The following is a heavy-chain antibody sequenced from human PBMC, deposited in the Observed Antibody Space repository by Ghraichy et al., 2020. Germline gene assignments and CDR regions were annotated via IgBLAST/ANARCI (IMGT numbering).Heavy chain of an antibody. J-gene: IGHJ6*02. CDR1: GGSISSSSYY. CDR2: IYYSGST. Sequence: SETLSLTCTVSGGSISSSSYYWGWIRQPPGKGLEWIGSIYYSGSTYYNPSLKSRVTISVDTSKNQFSLKLSSVTAADTAVYYCARNPYGENYYYGMDVWGQGTTVTVSS. D-gene: IGHD3-10*01. V-gene: IGHV4-39*01. CDR3: ARNPYGENYYYGMDV.